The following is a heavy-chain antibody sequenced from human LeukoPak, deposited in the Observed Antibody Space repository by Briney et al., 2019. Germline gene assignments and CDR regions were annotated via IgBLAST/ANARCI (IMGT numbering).Heavy chain of an antibody. CDR1: GFTFSSYD. Sequence: PGGFLRLSCAASGFTFSSYDMSWVRQVPGKGLEWVSAIRGSGDSTYYADSVKGRFTISRDNSKNTLDLQMNSLRAEDTSVYYCASISYSSGSYGGYWGQGTLVTVSS. J-gene: IGHJ4*02. CDR3: ASISYSSGSYGGY. D-gene: IGHD6-19*01. V-gene: IGHV3-23*01. CDR2: IRGSGDST.